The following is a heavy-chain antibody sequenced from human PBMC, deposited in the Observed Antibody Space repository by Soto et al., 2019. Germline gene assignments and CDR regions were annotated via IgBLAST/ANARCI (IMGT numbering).Heavy chain of an antibody. CDR2: IIPILGIA. V-gene: IGHV1-69*02. J-gene: IGHJ6*02. Sequence: SVKVSCKASGGTFSSYTISWVRQAPGQGLEWMGRIIPILGIANYAQKFQGRVTMTRNTSISTAYMELSSLRSEDTAVYYCARGVFSGHVWGQGTTVTVSS. CDR3: ARGVFSGHV. CDR1: GGTFSSYT.